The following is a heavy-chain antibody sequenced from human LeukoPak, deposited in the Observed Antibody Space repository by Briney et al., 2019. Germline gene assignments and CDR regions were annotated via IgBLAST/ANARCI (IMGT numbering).Heavy chain of an antibody. CDR1: GYTFSSYG. J-gene: IGHJ6*02. V-gene: IGHV1-18*01. CDR3: ARHGEQQLVLRVPYYSYYGMDV. CDR2: ISAYNGNT. Sequence: GAAVKVSCKASGYTFSSYGISWVRQAPGQGPEWMGWISAYNGNTHYAQKLQGRVTMTTDTSTSTAYMELRSLRSDDTAVYYCARHGEQQLVLRVPYYSYYGMDVWGQGTTVTVSS. D-gene: IGHD6-13*01.